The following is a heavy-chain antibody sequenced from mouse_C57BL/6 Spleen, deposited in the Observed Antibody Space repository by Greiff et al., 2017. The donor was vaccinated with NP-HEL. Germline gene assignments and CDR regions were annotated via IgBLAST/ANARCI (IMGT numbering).Heavy chain of an antibody. D-gene: IGHD1-1*02. Sequence: VQLQQSGPVLVKPGASVKMSCKASGYTFTDYYMNWVKQSHGKSLEWIGVINPYNGGTSYNQKFKGKATLTVDKSSSTAYMELNSLTSEDSAVYYCARSIGNSAMDYWGQGTSVTVSS. V-gene: IGHV1-19*01. J-gene: IGHJ4*01. CDR3: ARSIGNSAMDY. CDR1: GYTFTDYY. CDR2: INPYNGGT.